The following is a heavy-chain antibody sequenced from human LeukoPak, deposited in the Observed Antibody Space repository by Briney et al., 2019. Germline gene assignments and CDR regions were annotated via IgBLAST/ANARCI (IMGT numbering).Heavy chain of an antibody. J-gene: IGHJ4*02. Sequence: GGSLRLSCAASGFTLSSYWMHWVRQAPGKGLVWVSRINSDGSSTSYADSVKGRFTVSRDNAKNTLYLQMNSLRAEDTAVYYCATPRGSGSYLAFDYWGQGTLVTVSS. D-gene: IGHD1-26*01. CDR2: INSDGSST. V-gene: IGHV3-74*01. CDR1: GFTLSSYW. CDR3: ATPRGSGSYLAFDY.